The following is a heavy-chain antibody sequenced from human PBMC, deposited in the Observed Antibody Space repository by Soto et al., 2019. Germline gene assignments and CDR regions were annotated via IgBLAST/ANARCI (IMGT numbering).Heavy chain of an antibody. CDR1: GYTFTSYG. CDR2: ISAYNGNT. J-gene: IGHJ4*02. V-gene: IGHV1-18*01. D-gene: IGHD3-3*01. CDR3: AREMTTYYDFWSGSETFDY. Sequence: ASVKVSCKASGYTFTSYGISWVRQAPGQGLEWMGWISAYNGNTNYAQKLQGRVTMTTDTSTSTAYMELRSLRSDDTAVYYCAREMTTYYDFWSGSETFDYWGQGTLVTVSS.